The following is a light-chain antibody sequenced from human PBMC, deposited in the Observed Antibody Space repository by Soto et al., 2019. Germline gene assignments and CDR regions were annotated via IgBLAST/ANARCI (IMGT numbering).Light chain of an antibody. CDR1: ESLLHSDGNTY. Sequence: IVLTQTPLTASVTPGQPASFSCGSSESLLHSDGNTYLSWLHQRPGQPPRLLIYQISKQLSGVPDRFSGSGAGPNFTLKISRVEVEDVGTFFCMQSSHLRTFGQGTKVEI. CDR2: QIS. J-gene: IGKJ1*01. CDR3: MQSSHLRT. V-gene: IGKV2-24*01.